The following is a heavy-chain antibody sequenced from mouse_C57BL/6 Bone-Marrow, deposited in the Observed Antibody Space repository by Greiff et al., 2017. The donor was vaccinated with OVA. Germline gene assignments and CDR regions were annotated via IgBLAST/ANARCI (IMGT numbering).Heavy chain of an antibody. CDR3: ARSGLRRGFAY. CDR1: GYTFTSYW. CDR2: IDPSDSYT. J-gene: IGHJ3*01. D-gene: IGHD2-4*01. V-gene: IGHV1-69*01. Sequence: VQLQQPGAELVMPGASVKLSCKASGYTFTSYWMHWVKQRPGQGLEWIGEIDPSDSYTNYNQKFKGKSTLTVDKSSSTAYMQLSSLTSEDSAVYDCARSGLRRGFAYWGQGTLVTVSA.